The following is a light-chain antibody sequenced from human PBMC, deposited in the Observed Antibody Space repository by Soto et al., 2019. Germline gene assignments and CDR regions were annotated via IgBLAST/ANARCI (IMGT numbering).Light chain of an antibody. V-gene: IGLV1-44*01. J-gene: IGLJ1*01. CDR3: AAWDDTLIV. CDR1: KSNIGSNT. Sequence: QSVLTQPPSASGTPGQRVTISCSGSKSNIGSNTVNWYQQVPGTAPRLLMHINTLRPSGVPDRFSASKSGTSASLTIGGLQSEDEAVYYCAAWDDTLIVFGSGTKVTVL. CDR2: INT.